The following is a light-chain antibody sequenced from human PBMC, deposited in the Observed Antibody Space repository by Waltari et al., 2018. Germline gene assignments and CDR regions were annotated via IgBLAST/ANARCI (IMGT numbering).Light chain of an antibody. J-gene: IGLJ3*02. V-gene: IGLV1-44*01. CDR3: AAWDDSLHGHWV. CDR1: TSNIGSHV. Sequence: QSVLTPQPSASGTPGQRVSISCSGSTSNIGSHVVNWYPQFPGKAPKLLIYRSDQLPSGVPDRFSGSKSGTSASLAISGLQSEDESDYYCAAWDDSLHGHWVFGGGTKVTVL. CDR2: RSD.